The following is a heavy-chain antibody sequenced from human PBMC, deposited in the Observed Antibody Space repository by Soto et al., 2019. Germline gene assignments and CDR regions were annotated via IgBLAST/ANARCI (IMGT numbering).Heavy chain of an antibody. CDR2: IHYSGST. CDR1: GGSVSSGSYY. J-gene: IGHJ6*02. V-gene: IGHV4-61*01. Sequence: SSETLSLTCTVSGGSVSSGSYYWSWIRQPPGKGLEWIGYIHYSGSTNYNPSLKSRVTISVDTSKNQFSLKLSSVTAADTAVYYCARETMVRGVVYYYYGMDVWGQGTTVTVSS. CDR3: ARETMVRGVVYYYYGMDV. D-gene: IGHD3-10*01.